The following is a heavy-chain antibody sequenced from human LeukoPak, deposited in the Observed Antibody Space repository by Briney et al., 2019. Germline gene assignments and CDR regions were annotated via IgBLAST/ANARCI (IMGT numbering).Heavy chain of an antibody. CDR1: GGTFSSYA. CDR3: ARGSYYYGSGSYSWFDP. D-gene: IGHD3-10*01. Sequence: SVKVSCKASGGTFSSYAISWVRQAPGQGLEWMGGIIPIFGTANYAQKFQGRVTITADESTSTAYMELSSLRSEDTAVYYCARGSYYYGSGSYSWFDPWGQGTLVTVSS. CDR2: IIPIFGTA. J-gene: IGHJ5*02. V-gene: IGHV1-69*13.